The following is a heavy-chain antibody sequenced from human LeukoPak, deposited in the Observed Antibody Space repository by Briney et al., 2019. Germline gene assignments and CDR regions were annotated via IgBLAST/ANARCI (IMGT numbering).Heavy chain of an antibody. CDR3: ARDRRYSSGWYGPHYYFDY. CDR2: IYYSGST. J-gene: IGHJ4*02. Sequence: SETLSLTCTVSGGSISSSSYYWGWIRQPPGKGLEWIGSIYYSGSTYYNPSLKSRVTISVDTSKNQFSLKLSSVTAADAAVYYCARDRRYSSGWYGPHYYFDYWGQGTLVTVSS. CDR1: GGSISSSSYY. D-gene: IGHD6-19*01. V-gene: IGHV4-39*07.